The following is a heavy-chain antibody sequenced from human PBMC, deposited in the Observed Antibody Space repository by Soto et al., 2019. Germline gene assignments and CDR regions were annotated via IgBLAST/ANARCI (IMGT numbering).Heavy chain of an antibody. V-gene: IGHV3-23*01. CDR2: SSGSGGNT. Sequence: EVPLLESGGGLVQPGGSLRLSCAASGFTFSSYAMSWVRQAPGKGLEWVSASSGSGGNTYYADSVKGRFTISRDNSKHPLYLQMNSLRAEYTAVYYCANRDTSMVTRYYYVRDVCGQGTTVTVSS. J-gene: IGHJ6*02. CDR1: GFTFSSYA. D-gene: IGHD5-18*01. CDR3: ANRDTSMVTRYYYVRDV.